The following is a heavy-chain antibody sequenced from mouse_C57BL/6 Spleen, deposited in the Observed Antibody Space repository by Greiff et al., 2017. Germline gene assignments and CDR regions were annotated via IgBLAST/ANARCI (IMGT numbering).Heavy chain of an antibody. CDR1: GFNIKDDY. V-gene: IGHV14-4*01. D-gene: IGHD2-4*01. CDR3: TARGLRRGFDY. CDR2: IDPENGDT. Sequence: EVQLQQSGAELVRPGASVKLSCTASGFNIKDDYMHWVKQRPEQGLEWIGWIDPENGDTEYASKFPGKATLTANPSSNTAYLERSSRTSEDTAVYCGTARGLRRGFDYWGQGTTLTGSS. J-gene: IGHJ2*01.